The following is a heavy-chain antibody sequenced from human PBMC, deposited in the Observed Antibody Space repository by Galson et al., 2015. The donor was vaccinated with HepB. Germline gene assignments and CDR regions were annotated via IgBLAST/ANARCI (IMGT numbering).Heavy chain of an antibody. D-gene: IGHD6-19*01. V-gene: IGHV3-13*04. J-gene: IGHJ2*01. Sequence: SLRLSCAASGFTFSSYDMHWVRQATGKGLEWVSAIGTAGDTYYPGSVKGRFTISRENAKNSLYLQMNSLTAGDTAVYYCARGVLAVAGLFDLWGRGTLVTVSS. CDR2: IGTAGDT. CDR1: GFTFSSYD. CDR3: ARGVLAVAGLFDL.